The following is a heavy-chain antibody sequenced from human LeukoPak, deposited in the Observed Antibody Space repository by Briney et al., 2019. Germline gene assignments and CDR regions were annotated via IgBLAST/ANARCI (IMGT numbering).Heavy chain of an antibody. Sequence: ASVKVSCKASGYTFTGYYMHWVRQAPGQGLECIGWINPNSGGTNYAQKFQGRVTMTRDTSISTAYMELSRLRSDDTAVYYCARDTAMVTYWFDPWGQGTLVTVSS. CDR3: ARDTAMVTYWFDP. CDR1: GYTFTGYY. V-gene: IGHV1-2*02. J-gene: IGHJ5*02. D-gene: IGHD5-18*01. CDR2: INPNSGGT.